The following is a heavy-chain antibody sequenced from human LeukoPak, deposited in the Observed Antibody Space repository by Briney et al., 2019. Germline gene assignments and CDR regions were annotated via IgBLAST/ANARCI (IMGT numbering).Heavy chain of an antibody. Sequence: GGSLTLSCAASGFTFSSYAMSWVRQAPGKGLEWVSAISGSGGSTYYADSVKGRFTISRDNSKNTLYLQVNSLRADDTAVYYCAKVTGDYLAYYYGMDVWGQGTTVTVSS. V-gene: IGHV3-23*01. CDR1: GFTFSSYA. D-gene: IGHD4-17*01. CDR2: ISGSGGST. J-gene: IGHJ6*02. CDR3: AKVTGDYLAYYYGMDV.